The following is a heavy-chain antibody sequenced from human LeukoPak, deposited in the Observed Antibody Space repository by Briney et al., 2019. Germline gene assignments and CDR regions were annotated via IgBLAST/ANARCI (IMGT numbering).Heavy chain of an antibody. CDR2: IRTKVNSYAT. Sequence: GGSLKPSCAASGFTFSGSGMHWVRQASGKGLEWIGRIRTKVNSYATAYAASVKGRFTISRDDSKNTAYLQMDSLKTEDTAVYYCSRGISGYGMDVWGQGTTVTVSS. CDR3: SRGISGYGMDV. D-gene: IGHD6-13*01. J-gene: IGHJ6*02. CDR1: GFTFSGSG. V-gene: IGHV3-73*01.